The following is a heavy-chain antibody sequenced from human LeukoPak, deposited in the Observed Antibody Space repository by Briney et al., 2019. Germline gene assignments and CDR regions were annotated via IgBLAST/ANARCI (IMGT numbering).Heavy chain of an antibody. D-gene: IGHD5-18*01. J-gene: IGHJ2*01. Sequence: GGSLRLSCAASGFTVSDNYMSWVRQAPGKGLEWVSVIYSGGSTYYADSVKGRFTISRDNSKNMLYLQMNSLRAEDTAVYYCARVSGYSYGYRWYFDLWGRGTLVTVSS. V-gene: IGHV3-66*01. CDR3: ARVSGYSYGYRWYFDL. CDR1: GFTVSDNY. CDR2: IYSGGST.